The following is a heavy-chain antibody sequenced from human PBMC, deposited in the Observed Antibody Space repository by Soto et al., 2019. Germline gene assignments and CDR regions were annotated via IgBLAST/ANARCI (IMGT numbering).Heavy chain of an antibody. Sequence: GGSLRLCWAAAGGTCSSYGRNWVRQTPGKGLEWVSYISSSSSTIYYADSVKGRFTISRDNAKNSLYLQMNSLRAEDTAVYYCARDEYYYGMDVWGQGTTVTVSS. CDR1: GGTCSSYG. CDR3: ARDEYYYGMDV. V-gene: IGHV3-48*01. CDR2: ISSSSSTI. J-gene: IGHJ6*02.